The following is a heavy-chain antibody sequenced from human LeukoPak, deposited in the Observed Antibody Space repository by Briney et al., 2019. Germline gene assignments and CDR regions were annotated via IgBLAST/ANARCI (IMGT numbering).Heavy chain of an antibody. CDR3: ARHTGGLNYFDY. CDR2: IHYNGNT. J-gene: IGHJ4*02. V-gene: IGHV4-59*04. D-gene: IGHD3-10*01. CDR1: RFTFSSYE. Sequence: GSLRLSCAASRFTFSSYEMNWVRQPPGKGLEWIGNIHYNGNTYYNPSLKSRVTMSLDTSKNQLSLRLTSVTAADTAVYFCARHTGGLNYFDYWGQGTLVTVSS.